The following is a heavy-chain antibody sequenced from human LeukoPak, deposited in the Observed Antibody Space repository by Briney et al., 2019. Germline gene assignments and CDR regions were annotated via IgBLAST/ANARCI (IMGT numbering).Heavy chain of an antibody. J-gene: IGHJ6*03. D-gene: IGHD2-2*01. CDR3: ARTTEGYCSRTSCYGGDYYYYMDV. V-gene: IGHV4-39*01. CDR1: GGSISSSSYY. CDR2: IYYSGST. Sequence: SETLSLTCTVSGGSISSSSYYWGWIRQPPGKGLGWIGSIYYSGSTYYNPSLKSRVTISIDTSKNQFSLKLSSVTAADTAVYYCARTTEGYCSRTSCYGGDYYYYMDVWGKGTTVTVSS.